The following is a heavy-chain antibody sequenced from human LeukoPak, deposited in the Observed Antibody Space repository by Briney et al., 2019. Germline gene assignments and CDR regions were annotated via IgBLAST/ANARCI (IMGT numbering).Heavy chain of an antibody. D-gene: IGHD3-10*01. CDR3: AREYYYGSGGWFDP. V-gene: IGHV4-4*07. Sequence: PSETLSLTCTVSGGSISSYYWSWIRQPAGKGLEWIGRIYTSGSTNYNPSLKSRVTMSVDTSKNQFSLKLSSVTAADTAVYYCAREYYYGSGGWFDPWGQGTLVTVSS. CDR1: GGSISSYY. CDR2: IYTSGST. J-gene: IGHJ5*02.